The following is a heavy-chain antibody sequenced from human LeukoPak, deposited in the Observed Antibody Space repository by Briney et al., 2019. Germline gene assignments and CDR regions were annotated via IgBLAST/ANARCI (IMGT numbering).Heavy chain of an antibody. D-gene: IGHD3-10*01. CDR1: GGTFSSSA. V-gene: IGHV1-69*04. CDR3: ARDHSLDYYGSGSFTPDYYYYGMDV. CDR2: IIPILGIA. J-gene: IGHJ6*02. Sequence: SVKVSCKASGGTFSSSAISWVRQAPGQGLEWMGRIIPILGIANYAQKFQGRVTITADKSTSTAYMELSSLRSEDTAVYYCARDHSLDYYGSGSFTPDYYYYGMDVWGQGTTVTVSS.